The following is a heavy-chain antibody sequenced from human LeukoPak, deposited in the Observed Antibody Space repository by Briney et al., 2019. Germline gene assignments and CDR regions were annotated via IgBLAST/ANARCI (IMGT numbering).Heavy chain of an antibody. CDR3: ASIRSGGGYYYGSSGYSSCFDY. V-gene: IGHV3-48*02. J-gene: IGHJ4*02. CDR2: ISSSGTTI. CDR1: GFTFSPYG. D-gene: IGHD3-22*01. Sequence: GGSLRLSCATSGFTFSPYGMNWVRQAPGKGQEWVSYISSSGTTIYYADSVKGRFSISRDNAKNSMYLQMNSLRDEDTAVYYCASIRSGGGYYYGSSGYSSCFDYWGQGTLVTVSS.